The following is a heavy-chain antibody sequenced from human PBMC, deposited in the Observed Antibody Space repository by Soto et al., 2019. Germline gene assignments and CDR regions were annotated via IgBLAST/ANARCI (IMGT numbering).Heavy chain of an antibody. D-gene: IGHD3-10*01. V-gene: IGHV4-31*03. Sequence: SETLSLTCTVSVGSISSGGYYWSWIRQHPGKGLEWIGYIYYSGSTYYNPSLKSRVTISVDTSKNQFSLKLSSVTAADTAVYYCARGEHSYYRSGRYYYGMDVRGQGPTVT. CDR2: IYYSGST. CDR3: ARGEHSYYRSGRYYYGMDV. CDR1: VGSISSGGYY. J-gene: IGHJ6*02.